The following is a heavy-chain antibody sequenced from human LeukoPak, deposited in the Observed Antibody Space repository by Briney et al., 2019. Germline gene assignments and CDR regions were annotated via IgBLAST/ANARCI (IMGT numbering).Heavy chain of an antibody. V-gene: IGHV4-34*01. Sequence: PSETLSLTCAVYGGSFSGYYWSWIRQPPGKGLECIGEINHSGSTNYNPSLKSRVTISVDTSKNQFSLKLSPVTAADTAVYYCARGQATHEGLSDWGQGTLVTVSS. CDR2: INHSGST. CDR1: GGSFSGYY. J-gene: IGHJ4*02. D-gene: IGHD3-10*01. CDR3: ARGQATHEGLSD.